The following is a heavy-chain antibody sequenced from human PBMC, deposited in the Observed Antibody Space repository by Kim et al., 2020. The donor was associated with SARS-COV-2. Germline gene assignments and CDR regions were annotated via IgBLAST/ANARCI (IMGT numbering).Heavy chain of an antibody. V-gene: IGHV3-43*01. J-gene: IGHJ4*02. CDR2: ISWDGGST. D-gene: IGHD2-15*01. Sequence: GGSLRLSCAASGFTFDDYTMHWVRQAPGKGLEWVSLISWDGGSTYYADSVKGRFTISRDNSKNSLYLQMNSLRTEDTALYYCLIGLVGGRPYGYWGQGTLVTVSS. CDR1: GFTFDDYT. CDR3: LIGLVGGRPYGY.